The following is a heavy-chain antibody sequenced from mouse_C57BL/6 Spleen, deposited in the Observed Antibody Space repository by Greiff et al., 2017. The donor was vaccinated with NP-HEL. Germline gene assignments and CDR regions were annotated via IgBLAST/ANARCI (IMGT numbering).Heavy chain of an antibody. CDR2: IDPSDSYT. V-gene: IGHV1-69*01. CDR1: GYTFTSYW. D-gene: IGHD2-3*01. J-gene: IGHJ4*01. Sequence: QVQLQQPGAELVMPGASVKLSCKASGYTFTSYWMHWVKQRPGQGPEWIGEIDPSDSYTNYNQKFKGKSTLTVDKSSSTAYMQLSSLTSEDSAVYYCARWLLPYAMDYWGQGTSVTVSS. CDR3: ARWLLPYAMDY.